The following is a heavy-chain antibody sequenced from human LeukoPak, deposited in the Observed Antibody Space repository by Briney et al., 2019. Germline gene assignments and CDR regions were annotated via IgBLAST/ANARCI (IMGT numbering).Heavy chain of an antibody. V-gene: IGHV1-69*05. J-gene: IGHJ5*02. D-gene: IGHD6-6*01. CDR3: ARGRIAARPVGWFDP. CDR1: GGTFSSYA. Sequence: GASVKVSCKASGGTFSSYAISWVRQAPGQGLEWMGRIIPIFGTANYAQKFQGRVTITTDESTRTAYMELSSLRSEDTAVYYCARGRIAARPVGWFDPWGQGTLVTVSS. CDR2: IIPIFGTA.